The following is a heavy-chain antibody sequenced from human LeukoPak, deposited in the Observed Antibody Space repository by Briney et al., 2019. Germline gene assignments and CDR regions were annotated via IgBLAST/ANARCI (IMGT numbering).Heavy chain of an antibody. CDR3: AKALEGFGELFWYFDY. D-gene: IGHD3-10*01. Sequence: PGGSLRLSCAASGFTFSSYAMSWVRQAPGKGLEWVSAISGSGGSTYYADSVKGRFTISRDNSKNTLYLQMNSLRAEDTAVYYCAKALEGFGELFWYFDYWGQGTLVTVSS. CDR1: GFTFSSYA. V-gene: IGHV3-23*01. CDR2: ISGSGGST. J-gene: IGHJ4*02.